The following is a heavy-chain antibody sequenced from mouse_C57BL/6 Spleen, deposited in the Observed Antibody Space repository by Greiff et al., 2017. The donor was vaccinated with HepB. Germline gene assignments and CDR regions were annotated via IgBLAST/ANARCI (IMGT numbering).Heavy chain of an antibody. V-gene: IGHV1-58*01. CDR1: GYTFTSYG. CDR2: IYIGNGYT. CDR3: ARVYYGNPYYFDY. J-gene: IGHJ2*01. Sequence: VHVKQSGAELVRPGSSVKMSCKTSGYTFTSYGINWVKQRPGQGLEWIGYIYIGNGYTEYNEKFKGKATLTSDTSSSTAYMQLSSLTSEDSAIYFCARVYYGNPYYFDYWGQGTTLTVSS. D-gene: IGHD2-1*01.